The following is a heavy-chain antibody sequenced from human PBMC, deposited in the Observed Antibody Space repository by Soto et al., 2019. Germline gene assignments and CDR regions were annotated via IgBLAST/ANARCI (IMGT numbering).Heavy chain of an antibody. Sequence: ASVKVSCKASGYTFTSYGISWVRQAPGQGLEWMGWISAYNGNTNYAQKIQGRVTMTTDTSTSTAYMELRSLRSDDTAVYYCARTATCSGGSCYHFDYWGQGTLVTVSS. D-gene: IGHD2-15*01. V-gene: IGHV1-18*01. CDR2: ISAYNGNT. J-gene: IGHJ4*02. CDR3: ARTATCSGGSCYHFDY. CDR1: GYTFTSYG.